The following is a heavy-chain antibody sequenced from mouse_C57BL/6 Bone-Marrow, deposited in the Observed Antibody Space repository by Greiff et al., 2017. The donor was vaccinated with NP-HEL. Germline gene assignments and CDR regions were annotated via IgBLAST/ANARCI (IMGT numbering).Heavy chain of an antibody. Sequence: EVMLVESGGDLVKPGGSLKLSCAASGFTFSSYGMSWVRQTPDKRLEWVPTISSGGSYTYYPDSVKGRFTISRDNAKNTLYLQMSSLKSEDTAMYYCARRSLFDYWGQGTTLTVSS. J-gene: IGHJ2*01. D-gene: IGHD6-1*01. CDR2: ISSGGSYT. CDR1: GFTFSSYG. V-gene: IGHV5-6*02. CDR3: ARRSLFDY.